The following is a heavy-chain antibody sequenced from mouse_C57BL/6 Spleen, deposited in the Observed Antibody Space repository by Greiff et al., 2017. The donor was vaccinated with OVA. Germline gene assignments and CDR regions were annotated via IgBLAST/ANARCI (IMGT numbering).Heavy chain of an antibody. V-gene: IGHV1-15*01. D-gene: IGHD3-1*01. Sequence: QVQLQQSGAELVRPGASVTLSCKASGYTFTDYEMHWVKQTPVHGLEWIGAIDPETGGTAYNQKFKGKAILTADKSSSTAYMELRSLTSEDSAVYYCTRGVSFGGYFDVWGTGTTVTVSS. CDR2: IDPETGGT. J-gene: IGHJ1*03. CDR1: GYTFTDYE. CDR3: TRGVSFGGYFDV.